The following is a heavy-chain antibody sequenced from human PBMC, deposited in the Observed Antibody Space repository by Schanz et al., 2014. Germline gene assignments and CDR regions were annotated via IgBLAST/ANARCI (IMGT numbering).Heavy chain of an antibody. CDR2: IKQDGSEK. J-gene: IGHJ6*02. CDR3: AKDVRPVANTVHFYYMDV. Sequence: EVQLVESEGGLVQPGGSLRLSCEGSGFSFSDYWMGWVRQAPGKGLEWVANIKQDGSEKYYVDSVKGRFTISRDNSKNTLYLQMNSLRAEDTAVYYCAKDVRPVANTVHFYYMDVWGQGTTVTVSS. CDR1: GFSFSDYW. D-gene: IGHD6-19*01. V-gene: IGHV3-7*03.